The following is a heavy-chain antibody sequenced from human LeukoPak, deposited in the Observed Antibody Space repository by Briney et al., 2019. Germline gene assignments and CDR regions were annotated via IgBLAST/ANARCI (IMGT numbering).Heavy chain of an antibody. Sequence: KTGGSLRLSCAASGFTFSSYSMNWVRQAPGKGLEWVSSISSSSSYIYYADSVKGRFTISRDNAKNSLYLQMNSLRAEDTAVYYCARDRSSGPDYWGQGTLVTVSS. CDR1: GFTFSSYS. J-gene: IGHJ4*02. CDR3: ARDRSSGPDY. CDR2: ISSSSSYI. V-gene: IGHV3-21*01. D-gene: IGHD6-19*01.